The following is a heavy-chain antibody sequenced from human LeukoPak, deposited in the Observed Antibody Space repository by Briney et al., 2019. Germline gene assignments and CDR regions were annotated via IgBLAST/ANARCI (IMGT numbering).Heavy chain of an antibody. Sequence: TSETLSLTCVVYGGSFSGYYWSWIRQPPGKGLEWIGRIYTSGSTNYNPSLKSRVTISVDTSKNQFSLKLSSVTAADTAVYYCARGGPVTMVRGDGARGDDYWGQRTLVTVSS. D-gene: IGHD3-10*01. CDR1: GGSFSGYY. CDR2: IYTSGST. CDR3: ARGGPVTMVRGDGARGDDY. J-gene: IGHJ4*02. V-gene: IGHV4-4*08.